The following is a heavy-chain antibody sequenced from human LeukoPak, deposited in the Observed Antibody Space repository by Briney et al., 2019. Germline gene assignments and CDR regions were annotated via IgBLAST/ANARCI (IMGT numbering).Heavy chain of an antibody. J-gene: IGHJ4*02. D-gene: IGHD3-10*01. CDR2: ISAYNGNT. CDR3: ARDLTTMVRGVIIKKPLDY. Sequence: ASVKVSCKASGYTFTSYGISWVRQAPGQGLEWMGWISAYNGNTNYAQKLQGRVTMTTDTSTSTAYMELRSLRPDDTAVYYCARDLTTMVRGVIIKKPLDYWGQGTLVTVSS. CDR1: GYTFTSYG. V-gene: IGHV1-18*01.